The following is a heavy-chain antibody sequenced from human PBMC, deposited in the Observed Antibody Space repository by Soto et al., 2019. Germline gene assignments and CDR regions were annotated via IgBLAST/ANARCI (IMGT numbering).Heavy chain of an antibody. J-gene: IGHJ2*01. V-gene: IGHV3-23*01. Sequence: VQLLESGGGLVQPGGSLRLSCVGSGFTFINYAMNWVRQTPGKRLEWVSGISGGGDRTFDADSVKGRFTISRDNSKNTVNLQMNSLRADDTAVYYCARKVLGSTSRPDWWYFDLWGRGTLVTVSS. CDR1: GFTFINYA. CDR2: ISGGGDRT. D-gene: IGHD2-2*01. CDR3: ARKVLGSTSRPDWWYFDL.